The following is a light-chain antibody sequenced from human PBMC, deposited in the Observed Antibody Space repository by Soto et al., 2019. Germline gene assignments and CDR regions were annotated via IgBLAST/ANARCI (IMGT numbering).Light chain of an antibody. CDR3: SSYAGSSPV. V-gene: IGLV2-14*01. Sequence: QSVLTQPASVSGSPGQSITISCGGTSSDVGAYIYVSWYQQYPGKAPKLIIYEVNNRPSGVSGRFSGSKSDTTAFLTISGLQAEDEADYYCSSYAGSSPVFGGGTKLTVL. J-gene: IGLJ3*02. CDR1: SSDVGAYIY. CDR2: EVN.